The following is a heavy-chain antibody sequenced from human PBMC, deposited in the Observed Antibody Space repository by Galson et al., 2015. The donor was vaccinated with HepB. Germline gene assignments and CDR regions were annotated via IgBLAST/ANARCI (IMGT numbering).Heavy chain of an antibody. CDR3: ARARYSSSPPDY. D-gene: IGHD6-6*01. J-gene: IGHJ4*02. CDR2: ISAHNGNT. V-gene: IGHV1-18*01. CDR1: GYTFPNYG. Sequence: SVKVSCKASGYTFPNYGVSWVRQAPGQGLEWMAWISAHNGNTNYAEHIQGRVTMTTDTSTTTAYMELKSLRSDDTAVYYCARARYSSSPPDYWGQGTLVSVSS.